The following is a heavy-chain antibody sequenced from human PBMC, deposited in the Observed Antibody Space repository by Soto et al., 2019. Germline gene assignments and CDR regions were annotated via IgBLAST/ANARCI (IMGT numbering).Heavy chain of an antibody. Sequence: QITLKESGPTLVKPTQTPTLTCTFSGFSLSTSGVGVGWIRQPPGKALEWLALIYWDDDKRYSPSLKSRLTITKDTSKNQVVLTMTNMDPVDTATYYCAHSLIGYYYDSSGSNWFDPWGQGTLVTVSS. D-gene: IGHD3-22*01. CDR2: IYWDDDK. CDR3: AHSLIGYYYDSSGSNWFDP. V-gene: IGHV2-5*02. J-gene: IGHJ5*02. CDR1: GFSLSTSGVG.